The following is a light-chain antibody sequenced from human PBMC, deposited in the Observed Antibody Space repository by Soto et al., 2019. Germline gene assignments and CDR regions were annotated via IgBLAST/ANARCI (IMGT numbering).Light chain of an antibody. V-gene: IGKV3-11*01. CDR3: QQRSEWPRT. J-gene: IGKJ1*01. CDR2: DAS. CDR1: QSIGSS. Sequence: EIVLTQSPATLSLPPGERATLSCRASQSIGSSLAWYQQKPGQAPRLLIYDASSRATGFPARFSGSGSGTDFTLTIGSLEPEDFAVYYCQQRSEWPRTFGQGTKVEIK.